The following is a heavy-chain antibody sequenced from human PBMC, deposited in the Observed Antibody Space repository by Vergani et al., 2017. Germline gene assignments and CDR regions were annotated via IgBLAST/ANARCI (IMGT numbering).Heavy chain of an antibody. Sequence: EVQLVESGGGLIQPGGSLRLSCAASGFTVSSNSMSWVRQAPGKGLGWVSLIYSVGNTYYADSVKGRFTISRDNSKNTLYLQMNSLRAEDTAVYYCARDRVAPGRNYYYCMDVWGQGTTVTVSS. V-gene: IGHV3-53*01. CDR3: ARDRVAPGRNYYYCMDV. CDR1: GFTVSSNS. J-gene: IGHJ6*02. CDR2: IYSVGNT. D-gene: IGHD2-15*01.